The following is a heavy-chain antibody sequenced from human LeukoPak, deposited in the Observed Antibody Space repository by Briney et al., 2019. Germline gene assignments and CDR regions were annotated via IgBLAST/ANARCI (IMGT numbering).Heavy chain of an antibody. CDR1: GYTFTSYA. CDR2: INTNSGNP. V-gene: IGHV7-4-1*02. D-gene: IGHD5-24*01. Sequence: ASVKVSCKASGYTFTSYAMHWVRQAPGQGLEWMGWINTNSGNPTYAQGFTGRFVFSLDTSGRTAYLQISSLKAEDTAVYYCAKQEMATINWIYYYFYMDVWGKGTTVTVSS. CDR3: AKQEMATINWIYYYFYMDV. J-gene: IGHJ6*03.